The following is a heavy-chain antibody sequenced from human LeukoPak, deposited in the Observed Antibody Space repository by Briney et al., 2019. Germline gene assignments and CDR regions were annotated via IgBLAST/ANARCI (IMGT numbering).Heavy chain of an antibody. CDR3: AKGYCSSTSFSRYNWFDP. J-gene: IGHJ5*02. Sequence: PVGSLRLSRAASGFTFSSYAMSWVRQAPGKGLEWVSAISGSGGSTYYADSVKGRFTIYRDNSKNTLYLQMNSLRAEDTAVYYCAKGYCSSTSFSRYNWFDPWGQGTLVTVSS. CDR1: GFTFSSYA. CDR2: ISGSGGST. D-gene: IGHD2-2*01. V-gene: IGHV3-23*01.